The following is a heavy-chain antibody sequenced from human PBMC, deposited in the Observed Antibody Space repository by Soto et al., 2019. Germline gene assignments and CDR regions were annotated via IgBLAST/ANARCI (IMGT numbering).Heavy chain of an antibody. CDR3: ARDVDHDPDCYFDY. Sequence: ASVKVSCKTSGYTFSHYVIHWVRQAPGQSLEWMGWITAGNGDTRYSQKFQGRVTITRDTSASTAYMELSSLRSEDTAVYYCARDVDHDPDCYFDYWGQGTLVTVS. D-gene: IGHD1-1*01. CDR2: ITAGNGDT. CDR1: GYTFSHYV. V-gene: IGHV1-3*01. J-gene: IGHJ4*02.